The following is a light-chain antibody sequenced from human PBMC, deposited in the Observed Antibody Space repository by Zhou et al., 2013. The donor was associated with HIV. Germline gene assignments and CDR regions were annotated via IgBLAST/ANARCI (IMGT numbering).Light chain of an antibody. V-gene: IGKV3-20*01. Sequence: DIVLTQSPGTLSLSPGARATLSCRASQSINNRYLAWYQQRPGQAPRLLISGASSRATGIPDRFSGTGSGTDFTLTISRLEPEDFAVYFCHQCGGSPWTFGPGTKVEI. CDR3: HQCGGSPWT. CDR1: QSINNRY. CDR2: GAS. J-gene: IGKJ1*01.